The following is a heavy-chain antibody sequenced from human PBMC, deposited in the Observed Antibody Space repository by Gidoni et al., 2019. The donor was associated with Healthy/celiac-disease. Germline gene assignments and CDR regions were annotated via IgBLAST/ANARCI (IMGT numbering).Heavy chain of an antibody. D-gene: IGHD3-9*01. Sequence: QVPLQQWGAGLLKPSDTLSLTCAVYVCSFSGSYWSWIRQPPGKGLEWIGEINHSGSTNYNPYLKRRVNISVDTSKNQCARKRSSVNAADTAVYYCAREGYVDWLDYYGMDVWGQGTTVTVSS. CDR3: AREGYVDWLDYYGMDV. J-gene: IGHJ6*02. CDR2: INHSGST. V-gene: IGHV4-34*01. CDR1: VCSFSGSY.